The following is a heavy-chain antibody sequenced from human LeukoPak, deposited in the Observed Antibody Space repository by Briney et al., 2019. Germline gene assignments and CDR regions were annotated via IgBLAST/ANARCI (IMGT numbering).Heavy chain of an antibody. V-gene: IGHV1-2*02. CDR1: GYTFTGYY. Sequence: ASVKVSCKASGYTFTGYYMHWVRQAPGQGLEWRGWINPNSGGTNYAQKFQGRVTMTRDTSVSTAYMELSRLRSDDTAVYYCARDQPQYYDSSGYDVWGQGTLVTVSS. D-gene: IGHD3-22*01. J-gene: IGHJ4*02. CDR2: INPNSGGT. CDR3: ARDQPQYYDSSGYDV.